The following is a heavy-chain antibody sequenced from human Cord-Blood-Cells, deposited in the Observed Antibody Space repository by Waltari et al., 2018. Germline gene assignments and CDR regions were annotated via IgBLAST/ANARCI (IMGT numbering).Heavy chain of an antibody. CDR3: ARAVVVPAAMGGNWFDP. CDR2: INHSRST. CDR1: GGSFSGYY. D-gene: IGHD2-2*01. Sequence: QVQLQQWGAGLLKPSETLSLTCAVYGGSFSGYYWRWIRQPPGKGLEWIGEINHSRSTNYNPSLKSRVTISVDTSKNQFSLRLSSVTAADTAVYYCARAVVVPAAMGGNWFDPWGQGTLVTVSS. V-gene: IGHV4-34*01. J-gene: IGHJ5*02.